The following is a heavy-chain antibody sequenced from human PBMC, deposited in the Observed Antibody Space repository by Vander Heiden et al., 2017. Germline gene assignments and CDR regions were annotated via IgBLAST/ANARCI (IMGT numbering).Heavy chain of an antibody. CDR2: ISISSSYI. V-gene: IGHV3-21*01. CDR1: GFTFTSYS. J-gene: IGHJ4*02. D-gene: IGHD6-13*01. CDR3: ATSPGYSTRWFDY. Sequence: EVQLVESGGGLVKPGGSLILSCAASGFTFTSYSMNWVRQAPGKGPEWVSYISISSSYIYYTDSVKGRFHISRDNAKNSLFLEMNSLRAEDTAVYYCATSPGYSTRWFDYWGQGTLVTVSS.